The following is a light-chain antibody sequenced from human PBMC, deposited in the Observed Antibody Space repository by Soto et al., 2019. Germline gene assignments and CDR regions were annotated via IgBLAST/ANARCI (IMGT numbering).Light chain of an antibody. V-gene: IGLV2-14*01. CDR2: DVS. Sequence: QSVLTQPASVSGSPGQSITISCTGTSSDVGGYNYVSWYQQHPGKAPKLMIYDVSNRPSGVSNRFSGSKSGNTASLTISGLQAEDEADYYCSSYTSSSTVVFGGGTKLPLL. J-gene: IGLJ2*01. CDR1: SSDVGGYNY. CDR3: SSYTSSSTVV.